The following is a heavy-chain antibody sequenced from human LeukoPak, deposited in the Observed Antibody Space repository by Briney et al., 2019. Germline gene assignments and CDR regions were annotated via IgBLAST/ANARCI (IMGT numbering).Heavy chain of an antibody. CDR1: GFTVSSNY. V-gene: IGHV3-66*01. D-gene: IGHD2-2*01. CDR3: AKVDYCSSTSCSPGHYYMDV. CDR2: IYSGGST. J-gene: IGHJ6*03. Sequence: GGSLRLSCAASGFTVSSNYMSWVRQAPGKGLEWVSVIYSGGSTYYADSVKGRFTISRDNSKNTLYLQMNSLRAEDTAVYYCAKVDYCSSTSCSPGHYYMDVWGKGTTVTVSS.